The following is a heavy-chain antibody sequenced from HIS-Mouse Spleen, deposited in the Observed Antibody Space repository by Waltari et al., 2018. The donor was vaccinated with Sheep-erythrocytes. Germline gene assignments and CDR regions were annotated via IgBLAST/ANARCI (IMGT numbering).Heavy chain of an antibody. J-gene: IGHJ3*02. D-gene: IGHD1-26*01. CDR1: GGSISSYY. CDR3: ARFSRPRFWPVGATAFDI. CDR2: IYYSGST. V-gene: IGHV4-59*08. Sequence: QVQLQESGPGLVKPSETLSLTCTVSGGSISSYYWSWIRQPPGKGLEWIGYIYYSGSTNYNPSLQSRVTISVDTSKNQFSLKLSSVTAADTAVYYCARFSRPRFWPVGATAFDIWGQGTMVTVSS.